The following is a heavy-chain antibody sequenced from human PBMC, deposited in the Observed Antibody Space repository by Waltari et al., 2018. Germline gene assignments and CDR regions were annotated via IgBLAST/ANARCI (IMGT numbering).Heavy chain of an antibody. Sequence: QVQLVQSGAEVKKPGASVKVSCKASGYTFTSYYMHWVRQAPGQGLEWMGIINPRGGSTSYAQKFQGRVTMTRDTSTSTVYMELSSLRSEDTAVYYCARAPSQWLVRIGAFDIWSQGTMVTVSS. CDR2: INPRGGST. D-gene: IGHD6-19*01. CDR3: ARAPSQWLVRIGAFDI. V-gene: IGHV1-46*01. CDR1: GYTFTSYY. J-gene: IGHJ3*02.